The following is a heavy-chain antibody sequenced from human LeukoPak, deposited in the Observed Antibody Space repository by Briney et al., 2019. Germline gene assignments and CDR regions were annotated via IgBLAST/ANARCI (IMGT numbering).Heavy chain of an antibody. CDR3: ARILGDSGYDYAPHFDY. CDR2: ISSSSSYI. Sequence: GGSLRLSCAASGFTFSSYSTNWVRQAPGKGLEWVSSISSSSSYIYYADSVKGRFTISRDNAKNSLYLQMNSLRAEDTAVYYCARILGDSGYDYAPHFDYWGQGTLVTVSS. D-gene: IGHD5-12*01. V-gene: IGHV3-21*01. J-gene: IGHJ4*02. CDR1: GFTFSSYS.